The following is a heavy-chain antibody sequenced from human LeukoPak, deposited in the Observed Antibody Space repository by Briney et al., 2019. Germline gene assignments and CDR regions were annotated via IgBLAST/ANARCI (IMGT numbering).Heavy chain of an antibody. CDR2: SHYSGST. J-gene: IGHJ4*02. D-gene: IGHD6-25*01. CDR1: GGSIGRYY. V-gene: IGHV4-59*01. CDR3: AREFRIPAARVYSFDS. Sequence: SETLSLTCSVSGGSIGRYYWNWIRQPPGKGLEWIGSSHYSGSTNYNPSLKSRVSISVDASKNQFSPKLSSVTAADTAVYYCAREFRIPAARVYSFDSWGQGTLVTVFS.